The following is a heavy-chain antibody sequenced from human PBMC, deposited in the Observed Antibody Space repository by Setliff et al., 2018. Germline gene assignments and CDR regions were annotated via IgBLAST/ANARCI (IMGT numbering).Heavy chain of an antibody. Sequence: ASVKVSCKASGYTFTSYGISWVRQAPGQGPEWMGWISAYNGNTNYAQKLQGRVTMTTDTSTSTAYMELRSLRSDDTAVYYCARDKWELPNPNWFDPWGQGTLVTVSS. CDR1: GYTFTSYG. CDR2: ISAYNGNT. CDR3: ARDKWELPNPNWFDP. V-gene: IGHV1-18*01. D-gene: IGHD1-26*01. J-gene: IGHJ5*02.